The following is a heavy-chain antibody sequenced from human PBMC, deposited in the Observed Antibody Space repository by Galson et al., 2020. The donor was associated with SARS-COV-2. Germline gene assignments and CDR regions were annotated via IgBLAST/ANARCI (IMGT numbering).Heavy chain of an antibody. J-gene: IGHJ3*02. CDR3: ARASSAVETGGGFDI. Sequence: GGSLRLSCAASGFNFNTYWMHWVRQAPGKGLVWVSRINSDGSGTNYADSVKGRFTISRDNAKNTLYLQMNSLGAEDTAVYYCARASSAVETGGGFDIWGQGTMVTVSS. V-gene: IGHV3-74*01. CDR1: GFNFNTYW. D-gene: IGHD2-21*02. CDR2: INSDGSGT.